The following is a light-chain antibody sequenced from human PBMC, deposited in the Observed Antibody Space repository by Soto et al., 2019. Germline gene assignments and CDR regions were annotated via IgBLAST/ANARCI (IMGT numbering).Light chain of an antibody. V-gene: IGLV2-11*01. CDR3: CSSAGSSTVI. CDR1: SRDVGAYSY. Sequence: QSALTQPRSVSGSPGQSVTISCTGTSRDVGAYSYVSWYQQHPGKAPKLIIYDVSKWPSGVPDRFSGSKSGNTASLTISGLQAEDEADYYCCSSAGSSTVIFGGGTKLTVL. J-gene: IGLJ2*01. CDR2: DVS.